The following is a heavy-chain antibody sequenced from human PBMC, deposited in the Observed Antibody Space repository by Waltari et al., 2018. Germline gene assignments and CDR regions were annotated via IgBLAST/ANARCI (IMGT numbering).Heavy chain of an antibody. CDR1: GYSISSGYY. Sequence: QVQLQESGPGLVKPSETLSLTCAVSGYSISSGYYWGWIRQPPGKGLEWIGSIYHSGSTYYNPSLKSRVTISVDTSKNQFSLKLSSVTAADTAVYYCARVYAAYYYDSSGYQYYFDYWGQGTLVTVSS. V-gene: IGHV4-38-2*01. CDR2: IYHSGST. D-gene: IGHD3-22*01. CDR3: ARVYAAYYYDSSGYQYYFDY. J-gene: IGHJ4*02.